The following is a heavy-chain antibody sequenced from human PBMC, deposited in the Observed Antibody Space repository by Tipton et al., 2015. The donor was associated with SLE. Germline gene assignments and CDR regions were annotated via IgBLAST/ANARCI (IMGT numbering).Heavy chain of an antibody. J-gene: IGHJ3*02. D-gene: IGHD3-22*01. CDR1: GFTFSSDD. Sequence: SLRLSCAVSGFTFSSDDMSWVRQAPGKVLEWVSVIYSGGSTYYADSEKGRFTIARDNSKNTLYLQMNSLRAEDTAVYYCARGDYYDSSGFYAFDIWGQGTMLAVSS. CDR2: IYSGGST. V-gene: IGHV3-23*03. CDR3: ARGDYYDSSGFYAFDI.